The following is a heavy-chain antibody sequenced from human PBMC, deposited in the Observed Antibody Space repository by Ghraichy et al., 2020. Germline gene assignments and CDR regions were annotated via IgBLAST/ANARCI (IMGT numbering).Heavy chain of an antibody. V-gene: IGHV3-48*02. D-gene: IGHD6-19*01. CDR1: GFTFNLYS. J-gene: IGHJ4*02. Sequence: GGSLRLSCAASGFTFNLYSMNWVRQAPGKGLEWVLHISGGSNTISYADSMKGRFTISRDNAKNSLFLQMNSLRHEDTAVYYCARSGGQQWLLHHFDYWGQGSLVTVST. CDR2: ISGGSNTI. CDR3: ARSGGQQWLLHHFDY.